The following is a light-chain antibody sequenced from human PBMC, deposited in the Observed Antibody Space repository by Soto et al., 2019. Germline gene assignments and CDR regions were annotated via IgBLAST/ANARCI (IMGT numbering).Light chain of an antibody. CDR1: SSDIGAYNH. CDR2: SVS. J-gene: IGLJ1*01. Sequence: QSALTQPASVSGSPGQSITISCSGSSSDIGAYNHVAWFQQFPGKTPKLVIYSVSDRPSGVSYRFSGSKSGNTASLTISGLQADDEADYYGISYTVSRSYVFGTGTKLTVL. V-gene: IGLV2-14*01. CDR3: ISYTVSRSYV.